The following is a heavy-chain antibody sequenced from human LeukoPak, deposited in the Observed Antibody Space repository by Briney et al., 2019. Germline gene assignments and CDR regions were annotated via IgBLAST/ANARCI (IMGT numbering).Heavy chain of an antibody. J-gene: IGHJ3*01. CDR2: ISYSGYNA. Sequence: RGSLRLSCAASGFTFSIAAMSWVRQAPGEGLDWVSLISYSGYNAYYADSVRGRFTISRDNSKDTLYLHMHSLRAEDTAIYYCARDIELSTWGLGTMVTVSS. CDR1: GFTFSIAA. V-gene: IGHV3-23*01. D-gene: IGHD3-16*02. CDR3: ARDIELST.